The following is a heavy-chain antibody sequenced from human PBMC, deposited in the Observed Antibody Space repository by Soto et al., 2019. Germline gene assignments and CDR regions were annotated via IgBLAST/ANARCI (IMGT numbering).Heavy chain of an antibody. Sequence: GGSLRLSCTASGFIVSDAYVNWVRQAPGKGLEWVSVISNRGDTHYADSVRGRFSLSRDISDNTLHLQMNNLRVEDTAVYYCAREPRYCRGGSCSITGDAYDIWGQGTMVTVSS. CDR2: ISNRGDT. CDR3: AREPRYCRGGSCSITGDAYDI. D-gene: IGHD2-15*01. CDR1: GFIVSDAY. V-gene: IGHV3-66*01. J-gene: IGHJ3*02.